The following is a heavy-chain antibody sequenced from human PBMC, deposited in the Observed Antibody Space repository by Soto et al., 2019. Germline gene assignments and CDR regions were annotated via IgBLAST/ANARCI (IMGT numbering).Heavy chain of an antibody. V-gene: IGHV3-48*04. CDR1: GFPFSSYS. CDR2: IFVDSTTI. Sequence: GGSLRLSCVASGFPFSSYSMVWVRQAPGKGLEWVSYIFVDSTTIYYADSVKGRFTVSRDNAQNSLFLLINSLRAEDTAVYYCARDRDWAFDYWGRGTLVTVPS. J-gene: IGHJ4*02. CDR3: ARDRDWAFDY. D-gene: IGHD3-9*01.